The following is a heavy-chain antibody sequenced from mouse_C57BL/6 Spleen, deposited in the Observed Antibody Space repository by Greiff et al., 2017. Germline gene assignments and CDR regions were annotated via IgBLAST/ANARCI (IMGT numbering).Heavy chain of an antibody. CDR2: INPSNGGT. CDR1: GYTFTSYW. D-gene: IGHD2-3*01. Sequence: QVQLQQPGTELVKPGASVKLSCKASGYTFTSYWMHWVKQRPGQSLEWIGNINPSNGGTNYNEKFKSKATLTVDKSSSTAYMQLSSLTSEDSAVYYCARLDRWLLRFAYWGQGTLVTVSA. CDR3: ARLDRWLLRFAY. V-gene: IGHV1-53*01. J-gene: IGHJ3*01.